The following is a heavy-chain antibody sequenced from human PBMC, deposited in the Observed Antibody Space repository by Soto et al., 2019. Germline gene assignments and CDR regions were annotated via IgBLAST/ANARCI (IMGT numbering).Heavy chain of an antibody. CDR2: IRSDGTVR. CDR1: GFTIKNYD. J-gene: IGHJ4*02. V-gene: IGHV3-33*03. D-gene: IGHD3-3*01. CDR3: ASKTINDFDY. Sequence: HPGGSLRLSCAASGFTIKNYDMHWVRQAPGKGLEWVAVIRSDGTVRNYADSVKGRFNISRDNSKSILYLEMNSLRAEDTALYYCASKTINDFDYWGQGTLVTVSS.